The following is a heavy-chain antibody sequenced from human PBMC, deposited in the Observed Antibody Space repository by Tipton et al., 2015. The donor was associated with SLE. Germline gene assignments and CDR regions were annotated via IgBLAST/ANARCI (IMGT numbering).Heavy chain of an antibody. D-gene: IGHD4-17*01. V-gene: IGHV3-23*01. CDR3: AKDLHYGDYHYFDY. CDR1: GFTFSTYA. Sequence: SLRLSCAASGFTFSTYAMSWVRQAPGKGLEWISDISSNGGSTYYADSVKGRFTISRDNSKNTVYLQMNSLRADDTAMYFCAKDLHYGDYHYFDYWGQGTLVTVSS. CDR2: ISSNGGST. J-gene: IGHJ4*02.